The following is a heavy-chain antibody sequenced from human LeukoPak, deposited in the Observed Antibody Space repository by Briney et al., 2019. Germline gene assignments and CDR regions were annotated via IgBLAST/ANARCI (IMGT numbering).Heavy chain of an antibody. J-gene: IGHJ4*02. CDR2: MYTSGST. CDR1: GGSISRSSYY. D-gene: IGHD5-18*01. Sequence: SETLSLTCTVSGGSISRSSYYWSWIRQPAGKGLEWIGRMYTSGSTNYNPSLKSRVTMSVDTSKNQFSLKVGSMTAADTAVYYCARAGGYGLIDYWGQGTMVTVSS. V-gene: IGHV4-61*02. CDR3: ARAGGYGLIDY.